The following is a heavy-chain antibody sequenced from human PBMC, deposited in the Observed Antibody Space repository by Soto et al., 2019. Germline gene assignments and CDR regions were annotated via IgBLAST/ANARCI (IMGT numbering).Heavy chain of an antibody. Sequence: KGLEWVSYISSSGSAIYYADSVKGRFTISRDNAKNSLYLQMNSLRAEDTAVYYCARDMGYCTNGVCLTHSEYWGQRTLVTVFS. CDR3: ARDMGYCTNGVCLTHSEY. V-gene: IGHV3-11*01. CDR2: ISSSGSAI. D-gene: IGHD2-8*01. J-gene: IGHJ4*02.